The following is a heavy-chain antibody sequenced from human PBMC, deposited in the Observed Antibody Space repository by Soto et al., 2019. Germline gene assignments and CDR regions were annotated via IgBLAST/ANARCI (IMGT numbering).Heavy chain of an antibody. V-gene: IGHV3-48*02. CDR3: ARSDCGGDCYGAFDI. CDR1: GFTFSSYS. J-gene: IGHJ3*02. CDR2: ISSSSSTI. D-gene: IGHD2-21*02. Sequence: EVQLVESGGGLVQPGGSLRLSCAASGFTFSSYSMNWVRQAPGKGLEWVSYISSSSSTIYYADSVKGRFTISRDNAKNSLYLQMNSLRDEETAVYYCARSDCGGDCYGAFDIWGQGTMVTLS.